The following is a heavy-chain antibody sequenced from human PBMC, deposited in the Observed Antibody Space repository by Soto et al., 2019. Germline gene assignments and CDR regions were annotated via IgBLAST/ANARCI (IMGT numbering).Heavy chain of an antibody. CDR1: GGSISSGDYY. CDR3: ARVPYSNYGMDV. J-gene: IGHJ6*02. CDR2: IYYSGST. D-gene: IGHD4-4*01. Sequence: PSETLSLTCTVSGGSISSGDYYWSWIRQPPGKGLEWIGYIYYSGSTYYNPSLKSRVTISVDTSKNQFCLKLSSVTAADTAVYYCARVPYSNYGMDVWGQGTTVTV. V-gene: IGHV4-30-4*01.